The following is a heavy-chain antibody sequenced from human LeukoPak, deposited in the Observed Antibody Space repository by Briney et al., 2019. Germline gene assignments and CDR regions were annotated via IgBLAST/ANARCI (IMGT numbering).Heavy chain of an antibody. Sequence: GGSLRLSCAASGFTFSSYSMNWVRQAPGKGLEWVAVISYDGSNKYYADSVKGRFTISRDNSKNTLYLQMNSLRAEDTAVYYCARWSDGRNDYWGQGTLVTVSS. V-gene: IGHV3-30*03. D-gene: IGHD1-14*01. CDR2: ISYDGSNK. J-gene: IGHJ4*02. CDR3: ARWSDGRNDY. CDR1: GFTFSSYS.